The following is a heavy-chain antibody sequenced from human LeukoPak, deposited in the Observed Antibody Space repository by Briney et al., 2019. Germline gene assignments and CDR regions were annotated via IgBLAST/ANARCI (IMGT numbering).Heavy chain of an antibody. V-gene: IGHV1-2*02. J-gene: IGHJ5*02. CDR2: INPNSGGT. CDR1: GYTFTRHY. D-gene: IGHD6-19*01. Sequence: GASVKVSCKASGYTFTRHYMHWVRQAPAQGLEWMGWINPNSGGTNYAQKFRGRVTMTRDTSISTAYMELSRLRSDDTAVYYCARDSGGIAVAGTGLSWFDPWGQGTLVTVSS. CDR3: ARDSGGIAVAGTGLSWFDP.